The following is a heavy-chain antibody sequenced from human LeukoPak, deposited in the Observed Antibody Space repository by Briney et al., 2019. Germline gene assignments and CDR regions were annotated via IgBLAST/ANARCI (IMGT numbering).Heavy chain of an antibody. CDR3: MTERYWPNGGYVH. V-gene: IGHV3-15*01. CDR1: GFSFSEDW. D-gene: IGHD2-8*01. Sequence: PGDSLRLSCVASGFSFSEDWMNWVRQAPGRGLEWLGRIKRQMDGATTDYAAPVKGRFTISRDDSKSTLSLQMNGLKTEDTAIYYCMTERYWPNGGYVHWGQGTLVTVSS. J-gene: IGHJ4*02. CDR2: IKRQMDGATT.